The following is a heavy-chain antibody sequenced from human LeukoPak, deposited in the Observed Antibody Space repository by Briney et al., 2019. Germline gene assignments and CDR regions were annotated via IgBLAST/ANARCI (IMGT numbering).Heavy chain of an antibody. V-gene: IGHV1-46*01. CDR3: ARDRTRIQLWLQSSDDAFDI. CDR1: GYTFTSYY. J-gene: IGHJ3*02. D-gene: IGHD5-18*01. CDR2: INPSGGST. Sequence: WASVKVSCKASGYTFTSYYMHWVRQAPGQGLEWMGIINPSGGSTSYAQKFQGRVTMTRDTSISTAYMELSRLRSDDTAVYYCARDRTRIQLWLQSSDDAFDIWGQGTMVTVSS.